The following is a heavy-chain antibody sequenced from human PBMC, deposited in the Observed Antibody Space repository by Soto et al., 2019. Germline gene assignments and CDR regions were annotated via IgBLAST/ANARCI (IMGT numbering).Heavy chain of an antibody. CDR3: ARRSHVTVPPS. D-gene: IGHD2-2*01. V-gene: IGHV4-39*01. CDR2: IYYGGTT. J-gene: IGHJ4*02. CDR1: GDSISNSNHY. Sequence: SETLSLTCSVSGDSISNSNHYCVWIRQPPGKGLEWVGSIYYGGTTYYNPSLTGRVTVSMDASKNQFSLKLSSVTAADTAVYFCARRSHVTVPPSWGQGALVTVSS.